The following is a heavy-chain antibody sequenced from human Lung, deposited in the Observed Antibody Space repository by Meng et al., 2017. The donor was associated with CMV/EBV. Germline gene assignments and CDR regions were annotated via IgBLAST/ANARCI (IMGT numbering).Heavy chain of an antibody. Sequence: GXSLKISCKVSGFTFSNYWMNWVRQTPEKGLEWVDNIKKDGSEKNYLGSVKGRFTISRDNAKNSLYLQMNRLRVEDTAVYYCARDFDYWGQGTLVTVSS. CDR1: GFTFSNYW. CDR3: ARDFDY. J-gene: IGHJ4*02. CDR2: IKKDGSEK. V-gene: IGHV3-7*01.